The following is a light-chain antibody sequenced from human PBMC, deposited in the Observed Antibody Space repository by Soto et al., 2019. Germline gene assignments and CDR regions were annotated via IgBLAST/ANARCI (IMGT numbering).Light chain of an antibody. CDR1: QSVSSIY. CDR2: GAS. J-gene: IGKJ1*01. V-gene: IGKV3-20*01. Sequence: EIVLTQSPGTLSLSPGERATLSCRASQSVSSIYLAWYQQKPGQAPRPLIYGASSRATGIPDRFSGSGSGTDFTLTISRLEPEDFALYYCQQYGSSRWTFGQGTKVEI. CDR3: QQYGSSRWT.